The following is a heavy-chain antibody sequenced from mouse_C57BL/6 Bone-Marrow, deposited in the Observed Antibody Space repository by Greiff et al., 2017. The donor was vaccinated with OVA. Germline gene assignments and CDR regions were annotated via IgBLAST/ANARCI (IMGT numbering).Heavy chain of an antibody. D-gene: IGHD1-1*01. J-gene: IGHJ2*01. CDR2: IYPRSGNT. CDR3: ARAGTVVAPFDY. Sequence: QVQLQQSGAELARPGASVKLSCKASGYTFTSYGISWVKQRTGRGLEWIGEIYPRSGNTYYNEKFKGKATLTADKSSSTAYMELRSLTSEDSAVYFCARAGTVVAPFDYWGQGTTLTVSS. V-gene: IGHV1-81*01. CDR1: GYTFTSYG.